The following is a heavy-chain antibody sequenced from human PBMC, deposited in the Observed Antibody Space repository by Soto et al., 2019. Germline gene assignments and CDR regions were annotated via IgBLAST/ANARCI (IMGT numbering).Heavy chain of an antibody. V-gene: IGHV3-11*05. D-gene: IGHD4-17*01. Sequence: QVQLVESGGGLVKPGGSLRLSCAASGFTFSDSYMSWIRQAPGKGLEWVSYIRSTGSYTNYADSVKGRFTISRDNAKNSLFLEMNSLRAEDTAVYYCASPEYGDYGGFEIQHWGQGTLVTVSS. CDR3: ASPEYGDYGGFEIQH. J-gene: IGHJ1*01. CDR1: GFTFSDSY. CDR2: IRSTGSYT.